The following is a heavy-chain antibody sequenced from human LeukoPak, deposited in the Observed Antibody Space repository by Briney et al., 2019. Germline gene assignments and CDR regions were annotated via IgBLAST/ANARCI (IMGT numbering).Heavy chain of an antibody. CDR3: ASGHGDYYDSSGYY. CDR1: GFTFSSYS. V-gene: IGHV3-48*01. Sequence: GGSLRLFCAASGFTFSSYSMNWVRQAPGKGLEWVSYISSSSSTIYYADSEKGRSTFSRNNANNSQYLQMNRRRSEEPAVYYCASGHGDYYDSSGYYWGQGTLVTVSS. D-gene: IGHD3-22*01. CDR2: ISSSSSTI. J-gene: IGHJ4*02.